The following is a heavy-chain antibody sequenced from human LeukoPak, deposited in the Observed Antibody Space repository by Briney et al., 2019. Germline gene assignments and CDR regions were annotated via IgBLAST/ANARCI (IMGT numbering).Heavy chain of an antibody. CDR1: GVTLNNYA. D-gene: IGHD7-27*01. Sequence: GGSLRLSCAASGVTLNNYASNWVRQAPGKGLEWVSGICGSGGRTCYADSVKGRFTITRDNSKNTLYLQMNSLRAEDTAVYYCAKETGGFDYWGQGTLVTVSS. V-gene: IGHV3-23*01. CDR2: ICGSGGRT. CDR3: AKETGGFDY. J-gene: IGHJ4*02.